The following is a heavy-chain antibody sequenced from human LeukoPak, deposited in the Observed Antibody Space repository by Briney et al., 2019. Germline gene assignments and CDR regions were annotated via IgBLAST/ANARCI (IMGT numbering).Heavy chain of an antibody. Sequence: GGSLRLSCAASGFTFSSYEMNCVRQAPGKGLEWVSYISSSGSTIYYADSVKGRFTVSRDNAKNSLYLQMNSLRAEDTAVYYCARDGGYYDILTGYLSPYFDYWGQGTLVTVSS. D-gene: IGHD3-9*01. J-gene: IGHJ4*02. CDR1: GFTFSSYE. CDR3: ARDGGYYDILTGYLSPYFDY. V-gene: IGHV3-48*03. CDR2: ISSSGSTI.